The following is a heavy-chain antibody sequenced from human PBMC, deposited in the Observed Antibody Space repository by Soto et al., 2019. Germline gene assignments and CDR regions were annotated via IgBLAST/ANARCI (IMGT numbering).Heavy chain of an antibody. Sequence: TLSLTCTVSGGSISSGDYYWSWIRQPPGKGLEWIGYIYYSGSTYYNPSLKSRVTISVDTSKNQFSLKLSSVTAADTAVYYCARDLFLNDGSGINWFDPWGQGTLVTVSS. CDR2: IYYSGST. J-gene: IGHJ5*02. V-gene: IGHV4-30-4*01. D-gene: IGHD3-10*01. CDR1: GGSISSGDYY. CDR3: ARDLFLNDGSGINWFDP.